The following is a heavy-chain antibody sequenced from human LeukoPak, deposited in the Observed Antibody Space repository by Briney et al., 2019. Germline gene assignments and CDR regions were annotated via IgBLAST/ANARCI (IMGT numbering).Heavy chain of an antibody. CDR2: IDWDDDK. CDR1: GFSLSTSGMC. Sequence: SGPTLVNPTQTLTLTCTFSGFSLSTSGMCVSWIRQPPGKALEWLARIDWDDDKYYSTSLKTRRTISKDTSKNQVVLTMTNMDPVDTATYDCARSYYDSSGYSYYFDYWGQGTLVTVSS. V-gene: IGHV2-70*11. D-gene: IGHD3-22*01. J-gene: IGHJ4*02. CDR3: ARSYYDSSGYSYYFDY.